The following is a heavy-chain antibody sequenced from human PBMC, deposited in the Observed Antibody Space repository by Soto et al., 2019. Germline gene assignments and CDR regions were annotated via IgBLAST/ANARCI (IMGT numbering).Heavy chain of an antibody. V-gene: IGHV3-74*01. CDR3: VRGKDKYNTPAYSYYDQ. J-gene: IGHJ5*02. CDR2: INSSGSMT. D-gene: IGHD4-4*01. CDR1: GFTCSRYW. Sequence: GSLRLSCAASGFTCSRYWMHWVRQAPGEGLMWVSLINSSGSMTSYADSVKVRFTISRDNAKNTVYLQMNSLRAEDTARYYCVRGKDKYNTPAYSYYDQWGQGTPVTVYS.